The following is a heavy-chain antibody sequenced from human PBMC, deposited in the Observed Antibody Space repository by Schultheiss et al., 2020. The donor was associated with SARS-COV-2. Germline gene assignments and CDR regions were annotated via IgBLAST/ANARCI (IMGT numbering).Heavy chain of an antibody. J-gene: IGHJ5*02. D-gene: IGHD3-22*01. CDR3: AKGYDSNRPINWFDP. CDR1: GFTFSNYA. CDR2: ISGSGGST. V-gene: IGHV3-23*01. Sequence: GGSLRLSCAASGFTFSNYAMSWVRQAPGKGLEWVSAISGSGGSTYYADSVKGRFTISRDNSKNTLYLQMNSLRAEDTAVYYCAKGYDSNRPINWFDPWGQGTLVTVSS.